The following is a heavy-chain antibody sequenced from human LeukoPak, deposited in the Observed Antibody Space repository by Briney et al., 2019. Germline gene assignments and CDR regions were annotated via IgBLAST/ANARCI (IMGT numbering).Heavy chain of an antibody. Sequence: SQTLSLTCAISGDTVSSNRAAWNWLRQSPSRGLEWLGSPYYRSRWHYDYAVSVNSRITVNPDTSNNQFSLQLNSVTPADTAVYYCAGLYDSHLLPWFDPWGQGTLVIVSS. J-gene: IGHJ5*02. CDR3: AGLYDSHLLPWFDP. CDR2: PYYRSRWHY. CDR1: GDTVSSNRAA. V-gene: IGHV6-1*01. D-gene: IGHD2-2*02.